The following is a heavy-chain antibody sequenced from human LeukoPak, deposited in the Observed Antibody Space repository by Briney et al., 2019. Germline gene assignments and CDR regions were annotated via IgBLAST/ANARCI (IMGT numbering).Heavy chain of an antibody. CDR3: VKDVLGDSSWTY. J-gene: IGHJ1*01. Sequence: GGSLRLSCSASGFTLSSYAMHWVRQAPGKGPEYVSAISSNGGSTYYADSVKGRFTISRETTKNTLYLQMSSQRAEDTAVYYCVKDVLGDSSWTYWGQGTLVTVSS. CDR2: ISSNGGST. CDR1: GFTLSSYA. D-gene: IGHD6-13*01. V-gene: IGHV3-64D*08.